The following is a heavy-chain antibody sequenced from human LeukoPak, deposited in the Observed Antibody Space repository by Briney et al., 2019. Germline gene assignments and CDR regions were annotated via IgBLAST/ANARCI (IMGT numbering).Heavy chain of an antibody. J-gene: IGHJ6*03. CDR1: GFTFSSYA. D-gene: IGHD3-3*01. CDR2: ISGSGGST. CDR3: AKGGGYDFWSGPLYYYYYMDV. V-gene: IGHV3-23*01. Sequence: PGGSLRLSCAASGFTFSSYAMSWVRQAPGKGLEWVSAISGSGGSTYYTDSVKGRFTISRDNSKNTLYLQMNSLRAEDTAVYYCAKGGGYDFWSGPLYYYYYMDVWGKGTTVTVS.